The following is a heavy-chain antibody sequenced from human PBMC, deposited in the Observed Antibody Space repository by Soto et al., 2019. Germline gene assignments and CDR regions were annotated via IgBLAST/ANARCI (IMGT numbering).Heavy chain of an antibody. CDR1: GFTVSSNY. J-gene: IGHJ6*02. CDR3: ARDPLSFASYGYVTYGMDV. V-gene: IGHV3-53*01. D-gene: IGHD5-18*01. Sequence: EVQLVESGGGVIQPGGSLRLSCAASGFTVSSNYMSWVRQAPGKGLEWVSVIYSGGSTYYADSVKGRFTISRDNSKNTLYLQINSLRAEDTAVYYCARDPLSFASYGYVTYGMDVWGQGTTVTVSS. CDR2: IYSGGST.